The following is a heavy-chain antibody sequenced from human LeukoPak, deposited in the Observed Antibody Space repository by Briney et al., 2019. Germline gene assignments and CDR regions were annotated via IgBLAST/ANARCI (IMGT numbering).Heavy chain of an antibody. CDR3: ARDSGQYGMDV. J-gene: IGHJ6*02. V-gene: IGHV1-69*04. CDR2: IIPILGIA. Sequence: SVKVSCKASGGTFSSYAISWVRQAPGQGLEWMGRIIPILGIANYVQKFQGRVTITADKSTSTAYMELSSLRSEDTAVYYCARDSGQYGMDVWGQGTTVTVSS. CDR1: GGTFSSYA.